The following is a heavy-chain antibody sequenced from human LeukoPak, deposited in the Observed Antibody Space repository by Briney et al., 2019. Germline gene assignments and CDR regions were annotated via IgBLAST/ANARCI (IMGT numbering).Heavy chain of an antibody. D-gene: IGHD5-18*01. CDR3: ARAHVDTAMVYYYYYGIDV. CDR1: GFTFSSYS. CDR2: FSSSSSYI. J-gene: IGHJ6*02. Sequence: PGGSLRLSCAASGFTFSSYSMNWVRQAPGKGLEWVSSFSSSSSYIYYADSVKGRFTISRDNAKNSLYLQMNSLRAEDTAVYYCARAHVDTAMVYYYYYGIDVWGQGTTVTVSS. V-gene: IGHV3-21*01.